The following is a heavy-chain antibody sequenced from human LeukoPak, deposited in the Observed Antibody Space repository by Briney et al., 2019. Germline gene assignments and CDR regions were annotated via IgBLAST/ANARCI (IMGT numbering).Heavy chain of an antibody. J-gene: IGHJ5*02. CDR1: GYIFTSYW. CDR2: IDPSDSYT. V-gene: IGHV5-10-1*01. Sequence: GESLKISCKGSGYIFTSYWISWVRQMPGKGLEWMGRIDPSDSYTNYSPSFQGHVTISADKSISTAYLQWSSLKASDTAMYYCARREGDWFDPWGQGTLVTVSS. CDR3: ARREGDWFDP.